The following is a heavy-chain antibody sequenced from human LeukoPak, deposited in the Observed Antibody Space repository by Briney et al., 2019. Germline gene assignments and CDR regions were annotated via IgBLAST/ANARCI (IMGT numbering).Heavy chain of an antibody. CDR1: GFTFSNYV. V-gene: IGHV3-23*01. D-gene: IGHD2-21*01. CDR2: ISGSGDST. J-gene: IGHJ4*02. CDR3: AKEFNRGLPDY. Sequence: GGSLRLSCAASGFTFSNYVMSWVRQAPGKGLEWVSGISGSGDSTYYADSVKGRFTISRDNSKNTLYLQMSSLKAEDTAVYYCAKEFNRGLPDYWGQGTLVTVPS.